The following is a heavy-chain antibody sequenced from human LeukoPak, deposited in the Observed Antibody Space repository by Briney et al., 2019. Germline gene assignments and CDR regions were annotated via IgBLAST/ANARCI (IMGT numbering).Heavy chain of an antibody. J-gene: IGHJ4*02. V-gene: IGHV4-39*01. CDR2: IYYSGST. D-gene: IGHD4-17*01. CDR3: ARRGRTTVTTGTGYYFDY. CDR1: GGSISSSSYY. Sequence: PSETLSLTCTVSGGSISSSSYYWGWIRQPPGKGLEWIGTIYYSGSTYYNPSLKSRVTISVDTSKNQFSLKLSSVTAADTAVYYCARRGRTTVTTGTGYYFDYWGQGTLVTVSS.